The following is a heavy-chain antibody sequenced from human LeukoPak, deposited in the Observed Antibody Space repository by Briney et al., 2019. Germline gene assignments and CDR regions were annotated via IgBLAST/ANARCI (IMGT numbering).Heavy chain of an antibody. CDR2: LYGGGNT. V-gene: IGHV3-53*01. J-gene: IGHJ4*02. CDR3: ARVGITLFGVVIL. Sequence: PGGSLRLSCAASGFIVSSNYMSWVRQAPGKGLEWVSVLYGGGNTYDADAVKGRFTISRDNSKNTLYLQMNSRRTEDAAVYYCARVGITLFGVVILWGQGTPVTVSS. CDR1: GFIVSSNY. D-gene: IGHD3-3*01.